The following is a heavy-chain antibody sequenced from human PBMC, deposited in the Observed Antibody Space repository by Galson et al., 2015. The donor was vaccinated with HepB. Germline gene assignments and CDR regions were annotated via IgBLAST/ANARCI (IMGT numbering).Heavy chain of an antibody. J-gene: IGHJ4*02. Sequence: SLRLSCAVSGFTFSNSGMHWVCQAPGKGLEWVAVTWSDGINNYYADSVKGRFTISRDNFKNTLYLQMKSLRAEDTAVYYWAKDAYRSSYYFDSWGQGTLVTVSS. CDR2: TWSDGINN. CDR1: GFTFSNSG. V-gene: IGHV3-33*06. CDR3: AKDAYRSSYYFDS. D-gene: IGHD3-16*01.